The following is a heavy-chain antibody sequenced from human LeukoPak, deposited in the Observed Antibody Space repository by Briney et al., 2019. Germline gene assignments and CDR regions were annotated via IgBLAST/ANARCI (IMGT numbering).Heavy chain of an antibody. V-gene: IGHV4-4*07. CDR1: GGSISSYY. J-gene: IGHJ5*02. CDR3: ARIQVWFGEISGRPPYNWFDP. CDR2: IYTSGST. Sequence: SETLSLTCTVSGGSISSYYWSWIRQPAGKGLEWIGRIYTSGSTNYNPSLKSRVTMSVDTSKNQFSLKLSSVTAADTAVYYCARIQVWFGEISGRPPYNWFDPWGQGTLVTVSS. D-gene: IGHD3-10*01.